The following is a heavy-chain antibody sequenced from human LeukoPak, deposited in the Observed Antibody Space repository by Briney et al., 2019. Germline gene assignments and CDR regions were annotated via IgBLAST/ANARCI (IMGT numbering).Heavy chain of an antibody. CDR1: GYTFTGYY. CDR3: ARAVTIFVNHTSGSGAYHYYMDV. D-gene: IGHD3-10*01. J-gene: IGHJ6*03. V-gene: IGHV1-18*04. CDR2: ISAYHGST. Sequence: ASVKVSCKASGYTFTGYYMHWVRQAPGQGLEWMGWISAYHGSTNYAQKLLGRVTMTRDTSTSTAYMDLTSLSSDDTAVCYCARAVTIFVNHTSGSGAYHYYMDVWGKGTTVTISS.